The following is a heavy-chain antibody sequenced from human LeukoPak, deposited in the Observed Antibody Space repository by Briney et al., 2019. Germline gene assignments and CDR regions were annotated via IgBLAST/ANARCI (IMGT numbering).Heavy chain of an antibody. CDR3: ARDTGYYFGSGNYLYYFDY. CDR2: MYTSGST. V-gene: IGHV4-4*07. D-gene: IGHD3-10*01. CDR1: GGSISSYY. Sequence: PSETLSLTCTVFGGSISSYYWRWIRQPAGKGLEWIGRMYTSGSTNYNPSLKSRATMSVDTSKNQFSLKPSSVTAADTAVYYCARDTGYYFGSGNYLYYFDYWGQGTLVTVSS. J-gene: IGHJ4*02.